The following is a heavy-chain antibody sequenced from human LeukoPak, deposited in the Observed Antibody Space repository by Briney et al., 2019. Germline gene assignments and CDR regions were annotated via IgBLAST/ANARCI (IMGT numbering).Heavy chain of an antibody. D-gene: IGHD4-17*01. V-gene: IGHV3-23*01. CDR3: AKDFSAGGNYGYGRFDP. CDR1: GFTFSNYV. Sequence: PGGSLRLSCAASGFTFSNYVMNWVRQAPGKGLEWVSAISGSGDYSNSADSVKGRFTISRDNSESTLYLQMNSLRAEDTGVYYCAKDFSAGGNYGYGRFDPWGQGTLVTVSS. J-gene: IGHJ5*02. CDR2: ISGSGDYS.